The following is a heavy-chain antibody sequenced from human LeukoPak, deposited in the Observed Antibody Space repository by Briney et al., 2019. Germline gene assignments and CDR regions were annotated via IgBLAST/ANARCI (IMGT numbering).Heavy chain of an antibody. CDR3: PRDPAGNRGNFDY. CDR1: GITFSHYG. CDR2: IWYDGSDK. D-gene: IGHD6-13*01. V-gene: IGHV3-33*01. J-gene: IGHJ4*02. Sequence: GGSLRLSCAASGITFSHYGMRWVRQAPGKGLEWVAGIWYDGSDKYYADSVKGRFTISRDNSKNTLYLQMNSLRVEDTAVYCCPRDPAGNRGNFDYWGQGTLVTVSS.